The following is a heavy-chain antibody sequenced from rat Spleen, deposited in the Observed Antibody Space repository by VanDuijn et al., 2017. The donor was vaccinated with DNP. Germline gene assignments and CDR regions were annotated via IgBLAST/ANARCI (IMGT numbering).Heavy chain of an antibody. D-gene: IGHD4-6*01. J-gene: IGHJ4*01. CDR2: ISTGGGNT. CDR1: GFTLSHYY. Sequence: EVQLVESGGGLVQPGRSMKLSCAASGFTLSHYYMAWVRQAPTKGLEWVASISTGGGNTYYRDAVKGRFTISRDNAKSTLYLQMDSLRSEETATYYCASLGAMDAWGQGTSVTVSS. V-gene: IGHV5S11*01. CDR3: ASLGAMDA.